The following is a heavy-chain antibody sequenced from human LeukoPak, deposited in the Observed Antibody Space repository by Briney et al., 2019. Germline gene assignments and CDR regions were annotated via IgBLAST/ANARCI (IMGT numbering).Heavy chain of an antibody. V-gene: IGHV4-59*11. CDR1: GGSISSHY. Sequence: SETLSLTCTVSGGSISSHYWSWIRQPPGKGLEWMGYISYYGSTNYNPSLKSRVTISLDTSKNQFSLKLSSVTAADTAIYYCARTGDGYNASWFDPWGQGTLVTVSS. J-gene: IGHJ5*02. D-gene: IGHD5-24*01. CDR3: ARTGDGYNASWFDP. CDR2: ISYYGST.